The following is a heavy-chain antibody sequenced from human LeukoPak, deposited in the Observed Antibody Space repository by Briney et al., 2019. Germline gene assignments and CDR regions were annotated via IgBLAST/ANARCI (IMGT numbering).Heavy chain of an antibody. V-gene: IGHV4-39*01. J-gene: IGHJ6*04. Sequence: SETLSLTCTVSGGSISSSSYYWGWIRQPPGKGLEWIGSIYYSGSTYYNPSLKSRVTISVDTSKNQFSLKLSSVTAADTAVYYCARQIRIAVAGTTSGVMDVWGKGTTVTISS. CDR3: ARQIRIAVAGTTSGVMDV. CDR1: GGSISSSSYY. CDR2: IYYSGST. D-gene: IGHD6-19*01.